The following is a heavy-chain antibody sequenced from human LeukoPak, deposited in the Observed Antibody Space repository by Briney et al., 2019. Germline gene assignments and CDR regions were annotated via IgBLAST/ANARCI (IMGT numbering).Heavy chain of an antibody. CDR3: ARGYSSSWDDY. V-gene: IGHV4-39*01. J-gene: IGHJ4*02. CDR2: IYYSGST. Sequence: SETLSLTCTVSGGSISSSSYYWGWIRQPPGKGLEWIGSIYYSGSTYYNPSLKSRVTISVDTSKNQFSLKLSSVTAADTAVYYCARGYSSSWDDYWGQGTLVTVSS. D-gene: IGHD6-13*01. CDR1: GGSISSSSYY.